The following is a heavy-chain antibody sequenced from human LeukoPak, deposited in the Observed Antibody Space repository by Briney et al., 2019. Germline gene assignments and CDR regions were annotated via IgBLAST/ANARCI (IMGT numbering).Heavy chain of an antibody. V-gene: IGHV3-64*01. CDR3: ARRIAAAGLDY. CDR1: GFTFSSYA. D-gene: IGHD6-13*01. J-gene: IGHJ4*02. Sequence: PGGSLRLSCAASGFTFSSYAMHWVRQAPGKGLEYVSAISSNGGSTYYANSVKGRFTISRDNSKNTLYLQMGSLRAEDMAVYYCARRIAAAGLDYWGQGTLVTVSS. CDR2: ISSNGGST.